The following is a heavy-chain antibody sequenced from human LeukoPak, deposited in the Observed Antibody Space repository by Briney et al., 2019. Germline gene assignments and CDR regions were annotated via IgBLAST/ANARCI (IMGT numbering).Heavy chain of an antibody. D-gene: IGHD5-18*01. J-gene: IGHJ6*03. CDR1: GGSISSYY. CDR2: IYYSGGT. Sequence: SEPLSLTCTVSGGSISSYYWSWIRQPPGKGVEWIGYIYYSGGTNYKSSLKSRVTISVDTSKNQFSLKLRSVTAADTAVYYCARTAEGGYSYGYFYYYYMDVWGKGTTVTISS. CDR3: ARTAEGGYSYGYFYYYYMDV. V-gene: IGHV4-59*01.